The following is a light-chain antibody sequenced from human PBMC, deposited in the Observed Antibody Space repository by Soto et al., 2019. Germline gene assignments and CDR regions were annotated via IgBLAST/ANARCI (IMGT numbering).Light chain of an antibody. Sequence: PGERATLSCRARRTVDGNYLAWYHQKPGQPPRLLIHSASTRAPGIPDRFSASGAGTDFTLTISRLEPEDFAVYYCQQYQSGHPITFGQGTRLEIK. CDR3: QQYQSGHPIT. V-gene: IGKV3-20*01. CDR1: RTVDGNY. CDR2: SAS. J-gene: IGKJ5*01.